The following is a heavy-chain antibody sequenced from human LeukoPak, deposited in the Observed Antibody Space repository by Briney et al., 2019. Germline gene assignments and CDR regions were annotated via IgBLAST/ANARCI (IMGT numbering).Heavy chain of an antibody. J-gene: IGHJ5*02. CDR2: IYYSGST. CDR3: ARQGWFGEPSGWFGP. CDR1: GGSISSSSYY. D-gene: IGHD3-10*01. V-gene: IGHV4-39*01. Sequence: SETLSLTCTVSGGSISSSSYYWGWIRQPPGKGLEWIGSIYYSGSTYYNPSLKSRVTISVDTSKNQFSLKLSSVTAADTAVYYCARQGWFGEPSGWFGPWGQGTLVTVSS.